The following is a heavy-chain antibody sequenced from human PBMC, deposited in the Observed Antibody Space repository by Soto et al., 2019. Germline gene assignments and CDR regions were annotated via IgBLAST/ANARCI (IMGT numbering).Heavy chain of an antibody. J-gene: IGHJ5*02. CDR3: ASFYDPAAENWLDP. CDR2: ISSDGSKK. CDR1: GFTFSGYG. Sequence: GSLRLSCAASGFTFSGYGVHWVRQAPGKGPEWVAVISSDGSKKYYADSVKGRFTISRDNSKNTLYLQMNSLRAEDTAVYYCASFYDPAAENWLDPWGQGTLVTVSS. V-gene: IGHV3-30*03. D-gene: IGHD2-2*01.